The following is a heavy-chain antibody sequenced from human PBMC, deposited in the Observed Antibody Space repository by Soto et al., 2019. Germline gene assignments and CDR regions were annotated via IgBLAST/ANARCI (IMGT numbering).Heavy chain of an antibody. CDR2: INPATGNT. CDR1: GYTFATYA. Sequence: QVQLVQSGAEVKKPGASVKVSCKASGYTFATYAIHYVRQAPGQGLEWRGWINPATGNTEYSEKFRDRGIITRDTSASTAYMELRGLCSEDTAVYSCARRYKSAGCLEPWGQGNLVTVSS. CDR3: ARRYKSAGCLEP. J-gene: IGHJ5*02. D-gene: IGHD1-1*01. V-gene: IGHV1-3*01.